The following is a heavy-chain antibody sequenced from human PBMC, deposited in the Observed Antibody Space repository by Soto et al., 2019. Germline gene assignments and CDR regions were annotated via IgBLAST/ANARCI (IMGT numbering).Heavy chain of an antibody. CDR3: ARYQPYSTGFYSFDH. Sequence: QVQLVQSGAEVKKPGASVKVSCKPSGYNFTTYGVSWVRQAPGQGLEWMGWISGHNGHTNYAQTFQGRVTMTTDTSTSTAYMEPRSLSSDDTAVYYCARYQPYSTGFYSFDHWGQGTLAIVTS. D-gene: IGHD6-19*01. CDR1: GYNFTTYG. V-gene: IGHV1-18*01. CDR2: ISGHNGHT. J-gene: IGHJ4*02.